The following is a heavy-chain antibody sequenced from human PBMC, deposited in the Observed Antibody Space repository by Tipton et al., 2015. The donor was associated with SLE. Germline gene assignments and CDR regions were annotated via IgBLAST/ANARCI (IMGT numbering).Heavy chain of an antibody. D-gene: IGHD3-22*01. Sequence: SLRLSCAASEFTFSSYTMNWVRQAPGKGLEWVSSISPTGDYIYYADSLKGRFTISRDNAKNSLYLQMNSLRAEDTAVYYCARDLPDYYDSSGYRGFDIWGQGTMVTVSS. J-gene: IGHJ3*02. V-gene: IGHV3-21*01. CDR1: EFTFSSYT. CDR3: ARDLPDYYDSSGYRGFDI. CDR2: ISPTGDYI.